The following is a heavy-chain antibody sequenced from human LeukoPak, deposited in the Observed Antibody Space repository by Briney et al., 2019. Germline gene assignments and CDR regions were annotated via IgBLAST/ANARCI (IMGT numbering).Heavy chain of an antibody. V-gene: IGHV1-69*04. D-gene: IGHD6-6*01. CDR1: GGTLSSYA. CDR2: IIPIFGIA. CDR3: ARASSAEQLVTA. Sequence: SVKVSCKASGGTLSSYAISWVRQAPGQGLEWMGRIIPIFGIANYAQKFQGRVTTTADKSTSTAYMELSSLRSEDTAVYYCARASSAEQLVTAWGQGTLVTVSS. J-gene: IGHJ5*02.